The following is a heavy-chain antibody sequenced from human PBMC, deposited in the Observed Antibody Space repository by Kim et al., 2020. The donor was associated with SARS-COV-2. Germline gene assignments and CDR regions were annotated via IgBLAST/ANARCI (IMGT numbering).Heavy chain of an antibody. V-gene: IGHV1-18*04. CDR1: GYTFTSYG. Sequence: ASAKVSCKASGYTFTSYGISWVRQAPGQGLEWMGWISAYNGNTNYAQKLQGRVTMTTDTSTSTAYMELRSLRSDDTAVYYCARDSDRAVAEGYWGQGTLVTVSS. CDR2: ISAYNGNT. CDR3: ARDSDRAVAEGY. D-gene: IGHD6-19*01. J-gene: IGHJ4*02.